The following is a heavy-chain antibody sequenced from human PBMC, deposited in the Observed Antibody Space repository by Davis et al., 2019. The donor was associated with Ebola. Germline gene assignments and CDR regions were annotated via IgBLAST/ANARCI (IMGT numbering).Heavy chain of an antibody. D-gene: IGHD2-15*01. J-gene: IGHJ4*02. V-gene: IGHV5-51*01. CDR1: GYSFTSYW. CDR3: ARTWGVAATGGGYFDY. Sequence: GESLKTSCKGSGYSFTSYWVGWARQMPGKGLDWMGIIYPGDSDTRYSPSFHGQVTISADKSISTAYLQWSSLKASDTAMYYCARTWGVAATGGGYFDYWGQGTLVTVSS. CDR2: IYPGDSDT.